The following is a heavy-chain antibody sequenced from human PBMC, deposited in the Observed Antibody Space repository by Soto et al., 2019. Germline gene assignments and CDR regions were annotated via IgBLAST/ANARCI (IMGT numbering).Heavy chain of an antibody. CDR2: ISYDGSNK. CDR1: GFTFSSYG. Sequence: PGGSLRLSCAASGFTFSSYGMHWVRQAPGKGLEWVAVISYDGSNKYYADSVEGRFTISRDNSKNTLYLQMNSLRAEDTSVYYCAKGLYTSGWSHFDYWGQGTMVTVSS. V-gene: IGHV3-30*18. D-gene: IGHD6-19*01. J-gene: IGHJ4*02. CDR3: AKGLYTSGWSHFDY.